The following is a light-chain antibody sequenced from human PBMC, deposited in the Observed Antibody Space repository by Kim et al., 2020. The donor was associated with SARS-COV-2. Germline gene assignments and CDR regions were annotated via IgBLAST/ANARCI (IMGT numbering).Light chain of an antibody. J-gene: IGKJ5*01. V-gene: IGKV3-15*01. Sequence: SPGERTTLSCRASQSVSSSLAWYQQKPGQAPRRLIYGASTRATGIPARFSGSESGTECTLTISSLQSEDFAGYYCQQYNDWPPMTFGQGTRLEIK. CDR2: GAS. CDR1: QSVSSS. CDR3: QQYNDWPPMT.